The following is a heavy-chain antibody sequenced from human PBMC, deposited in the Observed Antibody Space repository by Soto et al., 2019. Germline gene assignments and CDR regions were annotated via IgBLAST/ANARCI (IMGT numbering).Heavy chain of an antibody. CDR2: IYYSGST. CDR3: ARDKPLGTKANIVVVPAAYYYYGMDV. CDR1: GGSISSGDYY. Sequence: KLSETLSLTCTVSGGSISSGDYYWSWIRQPPGKGLEWIGYIYYSGSTYYNPSLESRVTISVDTSKNQFSLKLSSATAADTAVYYCARDKPLGTKANIVVVPAAYYYYGMDVWGQGTTVTVSS. V-gene: IGHV4-30-4*01. D-gene: IGHD2-2*01. J-gene: IGHJ6*02.